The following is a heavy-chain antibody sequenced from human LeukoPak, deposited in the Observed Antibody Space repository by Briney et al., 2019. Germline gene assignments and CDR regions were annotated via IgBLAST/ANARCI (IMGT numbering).Heavy chain of an antibody. CDR1: GYTLTELS. Sequence: GASVKVFCKVSGYTLTELSMHWVRQAPGKGLEWMGGFDPEDGETIYAQKFQGRVTMTEDTSTDTAYMELSSLRSEDTAVYYCATAPTYYDFWSGYYRGYYFDYWGQGTLVTVSS. J-gene: IGHJ4*02. CDR2: FDPEDGET. V-gene: IGHV1-24*01. D-gene: IGHD3-3*01. CDR3: ATAPTYYDFWSGYYRGYYFDY.